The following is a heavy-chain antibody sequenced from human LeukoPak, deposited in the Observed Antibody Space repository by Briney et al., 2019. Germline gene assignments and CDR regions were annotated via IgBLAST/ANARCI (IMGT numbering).Heavy chain of an antibody. CDR1: GFTLSSYA. V-gene: IGHV3-23*01. CDR3: ARNLVVPAAHFDY. Sequence: PGGSLRLSCAASGFTLSSYAMSWVRQAPGKGLEWVSAISGSGGSTYYADSVKGRFTISRDNSKNTLYLQMNSLRAEDTAVYYCARNLVVPAAHFDYWGQGTLVTVSS. D-gene: IGHD2-2*01. J-gene: IGHJ4*02. CDR2: ISGSGGST.